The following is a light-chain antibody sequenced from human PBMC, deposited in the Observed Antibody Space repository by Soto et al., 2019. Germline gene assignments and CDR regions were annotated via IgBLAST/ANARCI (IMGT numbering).Light chain of an antibody. J-gene: IGLJ1*01. V-gene: IGLV2-8*01. CDR2: EVD. CDR1: GSDVGAYKY. Sequence: QSALTRPPSASGSAGQSLTISCAGTGSDVGAYKYVSWYQQHPGKAPKLIIYEVDKRPSGVPDRFSGSKSGNTASLTVSGLQAEDEADYYCSSYGGSNIPLYVFGTGTKVTV. CDR3: SSYGGSNIPLYV.